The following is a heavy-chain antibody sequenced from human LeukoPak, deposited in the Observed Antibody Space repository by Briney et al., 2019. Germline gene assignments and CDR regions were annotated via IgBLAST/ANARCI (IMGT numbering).Heavy chain of an antibody. CDR1: AFTFRSYA. Sequence: GGSLRLSCAASAFTFRSYAMIWVRQAPGKGLEWVSGISGSGGSTYYSDSAKGRFTISRDNSNNTLYLQMNSLRAEVTAVYYCASLSEQWLSDYWGQGTLVTVSS. CDR2: ISGSGGST. J-gene: IGHJ4*02. CDR3: ASLSEQWLSDY. V-gene: IGHV3-23*01. D-gene: IGHD6-19*01.